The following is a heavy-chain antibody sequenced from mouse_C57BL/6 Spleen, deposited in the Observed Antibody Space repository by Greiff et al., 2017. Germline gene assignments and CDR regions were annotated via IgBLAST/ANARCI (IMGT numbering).Heavy chain of an antibody. J-gene: IGHJ1*03. D-gene: IGHD2-4*01. CDR1: GYTFTSYW. CDR2: IHPNSGST. V-gene: IGHV1-64*01. CDR3: ASFIYYDYDGGYFDV. Sequence: QVQLQQPGAELVKPGASVKLSCKASGYTFTSYWMHWVKQRPGQGLEWIGMIHPNSGSTNYNEKFKSKATLTVDKSSSTAYMQLSNLTSEDSAVYYCASFIYYDYDGGYFDVWGKGTAVIVSS.